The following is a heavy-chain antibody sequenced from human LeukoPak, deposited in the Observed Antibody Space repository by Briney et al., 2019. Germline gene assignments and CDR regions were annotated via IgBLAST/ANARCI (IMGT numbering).Heavy chain of an antibody. CDR3: ARVRWGSYYYYYGMDV. CDR1: GGTFSSYT. V-gene: IGHV1-69*02. CDR2: IIPILGIA. Sequence: GSSVKVSCKASGGTFSSYTISWVRQAPGQGLEWMGRIIPILGIANYPQKFQGRVTITADKSTSTAYMELSSLRSEDTAVYYCARVRWGSYYYYYGMDVWGQGTTVTVSS. D-gene: IGHD7-27*01. J-gene: IGHJ6*02.